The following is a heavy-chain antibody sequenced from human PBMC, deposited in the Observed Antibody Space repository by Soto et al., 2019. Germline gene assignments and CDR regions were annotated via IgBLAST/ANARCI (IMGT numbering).Heavy chain of an antibody. V-gene: IGHV3-15*07. J-gene: IGHJ6*02. D-gene: IGHD4-17*01. CDR3: TTPSTVTTLFDYYYGMDV. CDR2: IKSKTDGGTT. CDR1: GFTFSNAW. Sequence: GGSLRLSWAASGFTFSNAWMNWVRQAPGKGLEWVGRIKSKTDGGTTDYAAPVKGRFTISRDDSKNTLYLQMNSLKTEDTAVYYCTTPSTVTTLFDYYYGMDVWGQGTTVTVSS.